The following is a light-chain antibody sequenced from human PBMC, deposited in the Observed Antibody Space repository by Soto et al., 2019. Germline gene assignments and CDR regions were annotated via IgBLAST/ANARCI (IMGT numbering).Light chain of an antibody. J-gene: IGKJ4*01. CDR3: QQYNSYPLT. CDR2: KAS. CDR1: QSITSW. V-gene: IGKV1-5*03. Sequence: DIQMTQSPSTLSASVGDRVTITCRASQSITSWLAWFQQKPGKAPKLLIHKASNLESGVPSRFSGSGSGTEFTLTISSLQPDDFGTYYCQQYNSYPLTFGGGTKVEIK.